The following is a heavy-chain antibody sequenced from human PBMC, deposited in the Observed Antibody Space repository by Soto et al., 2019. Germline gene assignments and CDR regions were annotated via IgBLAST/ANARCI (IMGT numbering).Heavy chain of an antibody. J-gene: IGHJ5*02. D-gene: IGHD6-6*01. V-gene: IGHV3-33*01. CDR1: GFTFSSYG. CDR3: GGGHNAARPGSPLRP. Sequence: GGSLRLSCAASGFTFSSYGMHWVRQAPGKGLEWVAVIWYDGSNKYYADSVKGRFTISRDNSKNTLYLQMNSLRAEDTAFFFFGGGHNAARPGSPLRPWGQGTLVTVSS. CDR2: IWYDGSNK.